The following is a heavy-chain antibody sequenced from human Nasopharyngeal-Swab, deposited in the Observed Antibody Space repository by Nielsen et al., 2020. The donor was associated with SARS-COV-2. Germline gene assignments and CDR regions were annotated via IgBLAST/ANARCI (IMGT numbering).Heavy chain of an antibody. V-gene: IGHV4-31*03. Sequence: SETLSLTCTVSGGSISSGGYYWSWIRQHPGKGLEWIGEINHSGSTNYNPSLKSRVTISVDTSKNQFSLKLSSVTAADTAVYYCARLYDYVWGRTLKKYNWFDPWGQGTLVTVSS. CDR2: INHSGST. D-gene: IGHD3-16*01. CDR1: GGSISSGGYY. CDR3: ARLYDYVWGRTLKKYNWFDP. J-gene: IGHJ5*02.